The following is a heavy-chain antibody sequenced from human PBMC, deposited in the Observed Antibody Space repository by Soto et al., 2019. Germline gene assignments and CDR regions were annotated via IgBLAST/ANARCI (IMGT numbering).Heavy chain of an antibody. CDR2: ISGSGGST. CDR1: GFTISSYA. V-gene: IGHV3-23*01. Sequence: PGGSLILSCAASGFTISSYAMSWVRQAPGKGLEWVSAISGSGGSTYYADSVKGRFTISRDNSKNTLYLQMNSLRAEDTAVYYCAKTVWLVRSEGNDYWGQGTLVTVSS. CDR3: AKTVWLVRSEGNDY. D-gene: IGHD6-19*01. J-gene: IGHJ4*02.